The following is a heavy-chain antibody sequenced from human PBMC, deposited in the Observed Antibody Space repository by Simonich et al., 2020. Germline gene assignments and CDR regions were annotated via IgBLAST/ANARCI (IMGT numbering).Heavy chain of an antibody. CDR1: GFTFCSYA. D-gene: IGHD3-22*01. CDR2: ISGSGGST. V-gene: IGHV3-23*01. CDR3: AKDLGERITMIVVVIDAFDI. J-gene: IGHJ3*02. Sequence: GGGLVQPGGSLRLSCAASGFTFCSYAMIWVRQCPGKGLEWFSAISGSGGSTYYADSVKGRFTISRDNSKNTLYLQMNSLRAADTAVYYCAKDLGERITMIVVVIDAFDIWGQGTMVTVSS.